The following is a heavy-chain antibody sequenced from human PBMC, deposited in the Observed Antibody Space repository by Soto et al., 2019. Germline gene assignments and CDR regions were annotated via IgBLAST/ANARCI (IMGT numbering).Heavy chain of an antibody. J-gene: IGHJ4*02. V-gene: IGHV4-59*01. CDR2: IYYSGST. CDR1: GGSISSYY. CDR3: ARGHSSSWYYLDY. D-gene: IGHD6-13*01. Sequence: SETLSLTCTVSGGSISSYYWSWIRQPPGKGLEWIGYIYYSGSTNYNPSLKSRVTISVDTSKNQFSLKLSSVTTADTAVYYCARGHSSSWYYLDYWGQGTLVTVSS.